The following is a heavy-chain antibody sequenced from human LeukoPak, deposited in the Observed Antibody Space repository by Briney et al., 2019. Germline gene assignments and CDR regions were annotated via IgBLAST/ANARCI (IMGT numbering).Heavy chain of an antibody. CDR3: ARDPGGGETAAGNPATLNWFDP. CDR1: GYTFTSYA. D-gene: IGHD6-13*01. Sequence: ASVKVSCKASGYTFTSYAMNWVRQAPGQGLEWMGWINTNTGNPTYAQGFTGRFVFSLDTSVSTAYLQISSLKAEDTAVYYCARDPGGGETAAGNPATLNWFDPWGQGTLVTVSS. CDR2: INTNTGNP. V-gene: IGHV7-4-1*02. J-gene: IGHJ5*02.